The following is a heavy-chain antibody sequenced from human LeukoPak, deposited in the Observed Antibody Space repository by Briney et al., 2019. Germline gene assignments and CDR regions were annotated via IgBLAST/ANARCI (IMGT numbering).Heavy chain of an antibody. CDR2: ISSSGSTR. CDR3: ARHSEGIMITFGGVIVDYYYMDV. D-gene: IGHD3-16*02. V-gene: IGHV3-11*01. CDR1: GFTFSSYA. J-gene: IGHJ6*03. Sequence: PGGSLRLSCAASGFTFSSYAMSWIRQAPGKGLEWMSYISSSGSTRKYADSVKGRFTISRDNAKNSLYLQMNSLRDEDTAVYYCARHSEGIMITFGGVIVDYYYMDVWGKGTTVTVSS.